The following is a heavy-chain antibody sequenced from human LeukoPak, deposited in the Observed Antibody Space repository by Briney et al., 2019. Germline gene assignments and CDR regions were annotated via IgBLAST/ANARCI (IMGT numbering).Heavy chain of an antibody. CDR2: ISSSSSYT. D-gene: IGHD5/OR15-5a*01. Sequence: KPGGSLRLSCAASGFIFSDYYMSWIRQAPGKGLEWISYISSSSSYTNYVGSVKGRFTISRDNAKNSLYLQMNSLRAEDTAVYYCARAVSVSSYYFDCWGQGTLVTVSS. V-gene: IGHV3-11*05. CDR3: ARAVSVSSYYFDC. CDR1: GFIFSDYY. J-gene: IGHJ4*02.